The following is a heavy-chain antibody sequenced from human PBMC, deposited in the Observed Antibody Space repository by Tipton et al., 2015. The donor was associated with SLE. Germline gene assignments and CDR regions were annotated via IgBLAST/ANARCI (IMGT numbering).Heavy chain of an antibody. J-gene: IGHJ4*02. CDR1: GFTFSSYE. CDR2: ISSSDSTI. Sequence: SLRLSCAASGFTFSSYEMNWVRQAPGKGLEWVSYISSSDSTIYYADSVKGRFTISKDNAENSLYLQMNSLRAEDTAVYYCARDVPLWWAFDYWGQGTLVTVSS. D-gene: IGHD4/OR15-4a*01. CDR3: ARDVPLWWAFDY. V-gene: IGHV3-48*03.